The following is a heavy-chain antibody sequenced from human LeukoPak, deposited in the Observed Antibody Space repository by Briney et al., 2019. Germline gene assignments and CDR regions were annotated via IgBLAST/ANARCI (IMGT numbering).Heavy chain of an antibody. J-gene: IGHJ4*02. V-gene: IGHV4-34*08. D-gene: IGHD2-2*01. CDR2: INHSGST. CDR3: ATFYCSSTSCYFGY. Sequence: GSLRLSCAASGFTFSSYAMSWIRQPPGKGLEWIGEINHSGSTNYNPSLKSRVTISVDTSKNQFSLKLSSVTAADTAVYYCATFYCSSTSCYFGYWGQGTLVTVSS. CDR1: GFTFSSYA.